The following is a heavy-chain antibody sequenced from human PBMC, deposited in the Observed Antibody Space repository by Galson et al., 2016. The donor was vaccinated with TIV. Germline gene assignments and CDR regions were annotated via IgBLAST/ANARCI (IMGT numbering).Heavy chain of an antibody. J-gene: IGHJ4*02. CDR1: GYTFTRFG. D-gene: IGHD3-9*01. CDR3: ARGFGVLTGNYLPKDFDY. V-gene: IGHV1-18*01. Sequence: SVKVSCKAFGYTFTRFGISWVRQAPGQGLEWMGWISGYTGDSNFAQKFQGRVTLTTDTSTSTAYMELRSLRSDDTAIFYCARGFGVLTGNYLPKDFDYWGQGTLVTVSS. CDR2: ISGYTGDS.